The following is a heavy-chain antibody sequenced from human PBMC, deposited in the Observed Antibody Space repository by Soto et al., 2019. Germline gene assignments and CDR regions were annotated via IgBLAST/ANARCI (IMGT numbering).Heavy chain of an antibody. D-gene: IGHD4-4*01. CDR1: GGSISSGGYY. Sequence: QVQLQESGPGLVKPSQTLSLTCTVSGGSISSGGYYWSWIRQHPGKGLEWIGYIYYSGSTYYNPSLKCRVTISVDTSKNQFALKLSSVTAADTAVYYCARDYSNYAGGYNWFDPWGQGTLVTVSS. CDR2: IYYSGST. V-gene: IGHV4-31*03. J-gene: IGHJ5*02. CDR3: ARDYSNYAGGYNWFDP.